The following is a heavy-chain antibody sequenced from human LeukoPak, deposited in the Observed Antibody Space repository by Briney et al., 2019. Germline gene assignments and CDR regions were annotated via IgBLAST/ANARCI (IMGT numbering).Heavy chain of an antibody. CDR2: ISWNSGSI. Sequence: SLRLSCAASGFTFDDYAMHWVRQAPGKGLEWVSGISWNSGSIGYADSVKGRFTISRDNAKNSLYLQMNSLRAEDTAVYYCASTVRYFDWLPIDWGQGTLVTVSS. V-gene: IGHV3-9*01. CDR1: GFTFDDYA. D-gene: IGHD3-9*01. CDR3: ASTVRYFDWLPID. J-gene: IGHJ4*02.